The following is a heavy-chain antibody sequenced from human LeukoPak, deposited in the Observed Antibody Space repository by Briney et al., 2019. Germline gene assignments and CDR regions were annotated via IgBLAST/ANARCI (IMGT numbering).Heavy chain of an antibody. CDR2: INPSGGST. D-gene: IGHD6-6*01. CDR1: GYTFTGYY. CDR3: ARDPTTIAARNSLDYYYMDV. J-gene: IGHJ6*03. V-gene: IGHV1-46*01. Sequence: ASVKVSCKASGYTFTGYYMHWVRQAPGQGLEWMGIINPSGGSTSYAQKFQGRVTMTRDMSTSTVYMELNSLRSEDTAVYYCARDPTTIAARNSLDYYYMDVWGKGTTVTVSS.